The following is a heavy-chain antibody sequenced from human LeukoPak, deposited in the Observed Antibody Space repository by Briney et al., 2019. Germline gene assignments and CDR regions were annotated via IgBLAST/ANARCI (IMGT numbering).Heavy chain of an antibody. CDR1: GYSFTSYW. J-gene: IGHJ4*02. V-gene: IGHV5-51*01. Sequence: GESLKISCKGSGYSFTSYWIGWVRQMPGKGLEWMGIIYPGDSDTRYSPSFQGQVTISADKSISTAYLQWSSLKASDTAMYYCARPGPDYGDYVLYFDYWGQGTLVTVSS. D-gene: IGHD4-17*01. CDR2: IYPGDSDT. CDR3: ARPGPDYGDYVLYFDY.